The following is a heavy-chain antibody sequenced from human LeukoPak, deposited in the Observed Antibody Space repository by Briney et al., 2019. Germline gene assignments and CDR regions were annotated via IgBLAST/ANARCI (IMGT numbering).Heavy chain of an antibody. CDR1: GGSISSGGYY. J-gene: IGHJ4*02. D-gene: IGHD3-16*01. CDR2: IYYSGST. Sequence: SQTLSLTCTVSGGSISSGGYYWSWLRQHPGKGLEWIGYIYYSGSTYYNPSLKSRVTISVDTSKNQFSLKLSSVTAADTAVYYCARVGGRYYFDYWGQGALVTVSS. V-gene: IGHV4-31*03. CDR3: ARVGGRYYFDY.